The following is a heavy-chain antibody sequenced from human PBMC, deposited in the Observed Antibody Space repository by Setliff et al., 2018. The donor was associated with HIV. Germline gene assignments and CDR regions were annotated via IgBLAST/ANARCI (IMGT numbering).Heavy chain of an antibody. Sequence: GASVKVSCKASGGTFSSYAISWVRQAPGQGLEWVGGIIPLFGTSNYALKFQGRVTITANESTNTAHMELSSLRSVDTAMYYCATVFYYDSESFSLDYWGQGMLVTVSS. J-gene: IGHJ4*02. CDR1: GGTFSSYA. CDR2: IIPLFGTS. V-gene: IGHV1-69*13. CDR3: ATVFYYDSESFSLDY. D-gene: IGHD3-10*01.